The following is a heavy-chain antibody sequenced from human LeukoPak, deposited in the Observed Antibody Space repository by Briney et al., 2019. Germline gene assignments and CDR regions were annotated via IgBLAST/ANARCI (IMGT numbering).Heavy chain of an antibody. CDR2: MNPNTGDT. Sequence: ASVTVSCTASGFTFTSYDINWVRQASGQGLEWMGWMNPNTGDTGYAQKFQGRVTMTRDISISTAYMELRGLRSEDTAIYYCVRDGEGVAISVNYWFDPWGQGTLVTVSS. D-gene: IGHD3-10*01. CDR1: GFTFTSYD. J-gene: IGHJ5*02. V-gene: IGHV1-8*01. CDR3: VRDGEGVAISVNYWFDP.